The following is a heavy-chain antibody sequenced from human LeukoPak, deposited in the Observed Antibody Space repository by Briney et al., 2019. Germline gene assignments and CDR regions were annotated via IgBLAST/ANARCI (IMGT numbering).Heavy chain of an antibody. CDR1: GYTFTSYY. CDR3: ATGVACSSTSCYSPAAFDI. V-gene: IGHV1-46*01. D-gene: IGHD2-2*01. CDR2: INPSGGST. J-gene: IGHJ3*02. Sequence: ASVKVSCKASGYTFTSYYMHWVRQAPGQGLEWMGIINPSGGSTSYAQKFQGRVTMTTDESTSTAYMELSSLRSEDTAVYYCATGVACSSTSCYSPAAFDIWGQGTMVTVSS.